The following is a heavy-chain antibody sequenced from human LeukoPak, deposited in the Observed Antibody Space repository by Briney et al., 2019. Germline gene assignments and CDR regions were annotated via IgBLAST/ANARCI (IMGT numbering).Heavy chain of an antibody. CDR3: ARGHGTGDPYYFDY. CDR1: GGSFSDYY. V-gene: IGHV4-34*01. D-gene: IGHD7-27*01. CDR2: INHSGST. Sequence: PSETLSLTCAVYGGSFSDYYWSWIRQPPGKGLEWIGEINHSGSTNYNPSLKSRVTISVDTSKNQFSLKLSSVTAADTAVYYCARGHGTGDPYYFDYWGQGTLVTVSS. J-gene: IGHJ4*02.